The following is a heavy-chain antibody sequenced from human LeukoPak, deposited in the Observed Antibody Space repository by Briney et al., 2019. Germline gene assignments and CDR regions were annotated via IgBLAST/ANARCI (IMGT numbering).Heavy chain of an antibody. CDR2: IWYDGSNK. D-gene: IGHD2-2*01. J-gene: IGHJ4*02. CDR1: GFTFSSYG. Sequence: GGSLRLSCAASGFTFSSYGMHWVRQAPGKGLEWVAVIWYDGSNKYYADSVKGRFTISRDNSKNTLYLQMNSLRAEDTAVYYCARRWVVPVLDPFDYWGQGTLVTVSS. CDR3: ARRWVVPVLDPFDY. V-gene: IGHV3-33*01.